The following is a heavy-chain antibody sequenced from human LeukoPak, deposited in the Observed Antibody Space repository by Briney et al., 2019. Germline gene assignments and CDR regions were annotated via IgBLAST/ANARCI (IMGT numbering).Heavy chain of an antibody. CDR3: VRHLSAGRPAFDI. CDR2: IYYSGST. Sequence: KSSETLSLTCTVSGGSISPYYWSWIRQPPGKGLEWIAYIYYSGSTYYNPSLKSRVTISVDTSKNQFSLKLTSLTAADTAVYYCVRHLSAGRPAFDIWGQGTMVTVSS. CDR1: GGSISPYY. J-gene: IGHJ3*02. V-gene: IGHV4-59*08. D-gene: IGHD2-15*01.